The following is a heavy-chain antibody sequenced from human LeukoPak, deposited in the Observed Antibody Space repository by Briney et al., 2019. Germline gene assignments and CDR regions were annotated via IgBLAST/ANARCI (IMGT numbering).Heavy chain of an antibody. V-gene: IGHV3-23*01. D-gene: IGHD6-13*01. CDR1: GVTFSSYA. CDR2: ISGSGGST. J-gene: IGHJ4*02. CDR3: AKRLIAAAAPLDY. Sequence: GGSLRLSCGASGVTFSSYAMSWVRQPPGKGLEWVSAISGSGGSTSHADSVKGRFTISRDNSKHTLYLQMNSLRAEATAVYYCAKRLIAAAAPLDYWGQRTLVTVSS.